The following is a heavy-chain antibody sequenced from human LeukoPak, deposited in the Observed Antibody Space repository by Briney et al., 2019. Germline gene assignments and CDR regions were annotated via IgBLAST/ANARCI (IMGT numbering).Heavy chain of an antibody. V-gene: IGHV3-23*01. CDR3: AKDLSPALDYYDSSGFDP. Sequence: GGSLRLSCAASGFTFSSYAMSWVRQAPGKGLEWVSTISGSGGVTYYADSVKGRFTISRDNSKNTLYLQMNSLRAEDTAVYYCAKDLSPALDYYDSSGFDPWGQGTLVTVSS. J-gene: IGHJ5*02. D-gene: IGHD3-22*01. CDR2: ISGSGGVT. CDR1: GFTFSSYA.